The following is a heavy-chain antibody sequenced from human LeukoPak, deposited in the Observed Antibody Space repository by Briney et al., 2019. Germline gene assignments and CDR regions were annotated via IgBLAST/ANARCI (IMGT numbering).Heavy chain of an antibody. V-gene: IGHV1-2*02. D-gene: IGHD5-12*01. CDR3: ARPPGRDGYNRYDN. CDR2: INPDNGAT. Sequence: ASVKVSCKASGYTFTAYCMHWVRQAPGQGLELMGWINPDNGATTYAEKFQGRVTMTRDTSITTAYMELSRLRSDDTAVYYCARPPGRDGYNRYDNWGQGTLVTVSS. J-gene: IGHJ4*02. CDR1: GYTFTAYC.